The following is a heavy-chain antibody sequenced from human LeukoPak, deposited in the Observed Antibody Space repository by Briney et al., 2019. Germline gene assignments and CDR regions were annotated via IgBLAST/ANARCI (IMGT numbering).Heavy chain of an antibody. Sequence: GASVKVSCKTSGYTFTTYSISWVRQAPGQGLEWMGWISVYSGNPNYAQKFQGRVTMTTDTSTSTAYMELSRLRSDDTAVYYCARVRYSSSYYFDCWGQGTLVTVSS. J-gene: IGHJ4*02. CDR1: GYTFTTYS. D-gene: IGHD6-6*01. V-gene: IGHV1-18*01. CDR3: ARVRYSSSYYFDC. CDR2: ISVYSGNP.